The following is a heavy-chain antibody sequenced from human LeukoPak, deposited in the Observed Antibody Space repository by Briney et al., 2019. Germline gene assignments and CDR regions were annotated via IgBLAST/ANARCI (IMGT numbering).Heavy chain of an antibody. V-gene: IGHV4-59*01. D-gene: IGHD2-15*01. CDR1: GGSISSYY. J-gene: IGHJ4*02. CDR3: ARVKLYCSGGSCLYYFDH. Sequence: SETLSLTCTVPGGSISSYYWGWIRQPPGKGLEWIGYIYYSGSTNYNPSLKSRVTISVDTSKNQFSMKLSSVTAADTAVYDCARVKLYCSGGSCLYYFDHWGQGTLVTVSS. CDR2: IYYSGST.